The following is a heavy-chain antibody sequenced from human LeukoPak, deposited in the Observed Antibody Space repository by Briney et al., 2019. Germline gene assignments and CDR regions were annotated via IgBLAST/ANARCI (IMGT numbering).Heavy chain of an antibody. D-gene: IGHD3-22*01. J-gene: IGHJ3*02. CDR2: ISSSSSYI. CDR1: GFTFSSYE. Sequence: GGSLRLSCAASGFTFSSYEMNWVRQAPGKGLEWVSSISSSSSYIYYADSVKGRFTISRDNAKNSLYLQMNSLRAEDTAVYYCARGDSSGPGDAFDIWGQGTMVTVSS. CDR3: ARGDSSGPGDAFDI. V-gene: IGHV3-21*01.